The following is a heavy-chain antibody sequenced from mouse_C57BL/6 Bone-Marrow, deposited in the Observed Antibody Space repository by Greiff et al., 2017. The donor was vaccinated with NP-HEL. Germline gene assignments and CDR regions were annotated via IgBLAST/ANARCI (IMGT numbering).Heavy chain of an antibody. Sequence: VQLQESGAELARPGASVKLSCKASGYTFTSYGISWVKQRTGQGLEWIGEIYPRSGNTYYNEKFKGKATLTADKSSSTAYMELRSLTSEDSAVYFCARGGRRHAMDYWGQGTSVTVSS. CDR2: IYPRSGNT. CDR1: GYTFTSYG. CDR3: ARGGRRHAMDY. J-gene: IGHJ4*01. D-gene: IGHD3-3*01. V-gene: IGHV1-81*01.